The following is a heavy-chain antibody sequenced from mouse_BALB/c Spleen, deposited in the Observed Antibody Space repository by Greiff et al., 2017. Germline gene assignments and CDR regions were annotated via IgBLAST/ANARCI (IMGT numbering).Heavy chain of an antibody. Sequence: EVQLVESGGGLVQPGGSRKLSCAASGFTFSSFGMHWVRQAPEKGLEWVAYISSGSSTIYYADTVKGRFTISRDNPKNTLFLQMTSLRSEDTAMYYCARCNFLMDYWGQGTSVTVSS. D-gene: IGHD2-1*01. J-gene: IGHJ4*01. CDR3: ARCNFLMDY. V-gene: IGHV5-17*02. CDR2: ISSGSSTI. CDR1: GFTFSSFG.